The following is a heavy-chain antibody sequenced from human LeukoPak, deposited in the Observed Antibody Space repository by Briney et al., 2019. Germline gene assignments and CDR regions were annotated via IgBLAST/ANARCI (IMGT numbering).Heavy chain of an antibody. Sequence: PGGSLRLSCAASGFTFSSYGMHWVRQAPGKGLEWVAFIRYDGSNKYYADSVKGRFTISRDNSKNTLYLQMNSLRAEDMAVYYCAKDELRFLEWLNMRPLFDYWGQGTLVTVSS. D-gene: IGHD3-3*01. CDR3: AKDELRFLEWLNMRPLFDY. V-gene: IGHV3-30*02. CDR1: GFTFSSYG. CDR2: IRYDGSNK. J-gene: IGHJ4*02.